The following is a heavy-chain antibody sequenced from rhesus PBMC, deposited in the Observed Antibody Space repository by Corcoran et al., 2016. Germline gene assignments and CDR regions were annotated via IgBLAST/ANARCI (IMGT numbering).Heavy chain of an antibody. CDR2: TYGSGGST. CDR1: GGSLSDSYY. V-gene: IGHV4-106*01. J-gene: IGHJ4*01. D-gene: IGHD4-4*01. Sequence: QVQLQESGPGRVKPSETLSLTCAASGGSLSDSYYWSWIRQPPGKGLEGIGYTYGSGGSTYYNPSLKSRVTISTDTSKNQFSLKLSSVTAADTAVYYCASTMVAFLDYWGQGVLVTVSS. CDR3: ASTMVAFLDY.